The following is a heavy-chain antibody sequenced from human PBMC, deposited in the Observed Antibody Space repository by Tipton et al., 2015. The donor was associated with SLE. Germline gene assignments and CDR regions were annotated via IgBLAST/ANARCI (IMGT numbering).Heavy chain of an antibody. CDR2: IYYSGST. Sequence: TLSLTCAVSGYSISSGYYWGWIRQPPGKGLEWIGSIYYSGSTYYNPSLKSRVTISVDTSKNQFSLKLSSVTAADTAVYYCARALAGSGYFDLDYWGQGTLVTVSS. CDR3: ARALAGSGYFDLDY. J-gene: IGHJ4*02. V-gene: IGHV4-38-2*01. D-gene: IGHD5-12*01. CDR1: GYSISSGYY.